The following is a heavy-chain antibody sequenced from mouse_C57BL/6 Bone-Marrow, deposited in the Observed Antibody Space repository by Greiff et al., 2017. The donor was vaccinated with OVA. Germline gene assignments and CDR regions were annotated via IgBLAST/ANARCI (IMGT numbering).Heavy chain of an antibody. J-gene: IGHJ4*01. CDR3: VSHPGYYAMDY. V-gene: IGHV10-1*01. Sequence: VKDRFTISRDDSESMLYLQMNNLKTEDTAMYYCVSHPGYYAMDYWGQGTSVTVSS.